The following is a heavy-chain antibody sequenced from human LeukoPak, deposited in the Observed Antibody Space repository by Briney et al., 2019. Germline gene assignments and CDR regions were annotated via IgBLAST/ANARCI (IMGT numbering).Heavy chain of an antibody. CDR1: GYTFTSYY. D-gene: IGHD5-24*01. Sequence: GASVKVSCKASGYTFTSYYMHWVRQAPGQGLEWMGIINPSGGSTSYAQKFQGRVTMTRDTSTSTVYMELSSLRSEDTAVYYCARDRGTEMATKNLYYFDYWGQGTLVTVSS. V-gene: IGHV1-46*01. CDR2: INPSGGST. CDR3: ARDRGTEMATKNLYYFDY. J-gene: IGHJ4*02.